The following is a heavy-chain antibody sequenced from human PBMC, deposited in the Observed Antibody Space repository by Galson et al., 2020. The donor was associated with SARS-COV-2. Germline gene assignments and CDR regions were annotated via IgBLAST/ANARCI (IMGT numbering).Heavy chain of an antibody. D-gene: IGHD3-3*01. CDR3: ARGSYPVAIFGITRVYYYYYMDV. CDR2: INHCGST. J-gene: IGHJ6*03. CDR1: GGSFSGYY. Sequence: SETLSLTCAVYGGSFSGYYWSWIRQPPGKGLEWIGEINHCGSTNYNPSLKSRVTISVDTSKNQFSLKLSSVTAADTAVYYCARGSYPVAIFGITRVYYYYYMDVWGKGTTVTVSS. V-gene: IGHV4-34*01.